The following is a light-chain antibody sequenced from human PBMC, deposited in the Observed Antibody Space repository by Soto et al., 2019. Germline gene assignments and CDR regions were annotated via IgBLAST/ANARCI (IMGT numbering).Light chain of an antibody. V-gene: IGLV1-40*01. J-gene: IGLJ2*01. CDR1: SSNIGAGYD. CDR2: GNS. Sequence: QAVVTQPPSVSGAPGQRVTISCTGSSSNIGAGYDVHWYQQLPGTAPKLLIYGNSNRPSGVPDRISGSKSGTSASLAFTGLQADDEAEYHCQSFDSSLSGWVFGGGTKLTVL. CDR3: QSFDSSLSGWV.